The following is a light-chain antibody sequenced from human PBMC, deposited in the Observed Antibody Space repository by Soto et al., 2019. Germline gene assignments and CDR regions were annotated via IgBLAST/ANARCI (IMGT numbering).Light chain of an antibody. CDR1: QSVSID. J-gene: IGKJ1*01. Sequence: ESVRTQSPDTMAVSTGERATXSCRASQSVSIDLAWYQQTPGQAPRLLIYGASTRATGIPVRFSRSASRTEFTLTISSLQSEDFTVYHCQQYNKWPLTFGEGTEV. CDR3: QQYNKWPLT. V-gene: IGKV3-15*01. CDR2: GAS.